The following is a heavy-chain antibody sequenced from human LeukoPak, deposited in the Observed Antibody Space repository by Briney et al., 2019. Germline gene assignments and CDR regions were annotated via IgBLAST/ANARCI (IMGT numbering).Heavy chain of an antibody. J-gene: IGHJ4*02. CDR1: GGSTSSSSYY. D-gene: IGHD2-8*01. CDR3: ARRALRGYTITD. CDR2: IYYSGST. V-gene: IGHV4-39*01. Sequence: SETLSLTCTVSGGSTSSSSYYWGWIRQPPGKGLEWIGSIYYSGSTYYNPSLKSRVTISIDTSKNQFSLKLTSVTAADTAVYYCARRALRGYTITDWGQGTLVTVSS.